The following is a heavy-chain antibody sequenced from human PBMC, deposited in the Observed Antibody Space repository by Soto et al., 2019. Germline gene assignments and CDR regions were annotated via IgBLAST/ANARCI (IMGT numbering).Heavy chain of an antibody. CDR3: AKGGRQWLVTSDFNY. J-gene: IGHJ4*02. Sequence: VQLVESGGGVVQSGRSLRLSCAASGFTFSDYAMHWVRQAPGKGLEWVAVVSHDGRNTHYADSVKGRFTISRDSSKNTVCLEMTSLRAEDRAVYYCAKGGRQWLVTSDFNYWGQGALVTVSS. V-gene: IGHV3-30*18. D-gene: IGHD6-19*01. CDR2: VSHDGRNT. CDR1: GFTFSDYA.